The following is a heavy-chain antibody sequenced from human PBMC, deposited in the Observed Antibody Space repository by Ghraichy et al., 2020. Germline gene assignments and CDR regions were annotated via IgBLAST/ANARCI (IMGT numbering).Heavy chain of an antibody. J-gene: IGHJ3*02. CDR3: ARDRAVVRGDHDAFDI. D-gene: IGHD3-10*01. Sequence: SETLSLTCSVSGGSISSYYWSWIRQPAGKGLEWIGRIQTSGSTNYNSSLRSRIPMSVDTSKNQFYLKLSSVTAADTAVYYCARDRAVVRGDHDAFDIWGQGTVVNVSS. CDR1: GGSISSYY. CDR2: IQTSGST. V-gene: IGHV4-4*07.